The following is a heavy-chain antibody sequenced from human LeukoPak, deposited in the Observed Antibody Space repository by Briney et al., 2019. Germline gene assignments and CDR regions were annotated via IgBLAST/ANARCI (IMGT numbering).Heavy chain of an antibody. CDR2: INPNSGGT. J-gene: IGHJ6*03. V-gene: IGHV1-2*02. Sequence: ASVKVSCKASGYTFTGYYMHWVRQAPGQGVEWMGWINPNSGGTNYAQKFQGRVTMTRDTSISTAYMELSRLRSDDTAVYYCARVMEHYYYYMDVWGKGTTVTVSS. CDR1: GYTFTGYY. CDR3: ARVMEHYYYYMDV. D-gene: IGHD1-1*01.